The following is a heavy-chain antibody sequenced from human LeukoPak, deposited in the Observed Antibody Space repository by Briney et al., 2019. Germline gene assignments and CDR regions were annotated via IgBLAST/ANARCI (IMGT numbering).Heavy chain of an antibody. Sequence: PSETLSLTCAVYGGSFSGYYWSWIRQPPGKGLEWIGYIYTSGSTNYNPSLKSRVTISVDTSKNQFSLKLSSVTAADTAVYYCARVVVAATSNWFDPWGQGTLVTVSS. D-gene: IGHD2-15*01. CDR2: IYTSGST. CDR1: GGSFSGYY. V-gene: IGHV4-4*09. J-gene: IGHJ5*02. CDR3: ARVVVAATSNWFDP.